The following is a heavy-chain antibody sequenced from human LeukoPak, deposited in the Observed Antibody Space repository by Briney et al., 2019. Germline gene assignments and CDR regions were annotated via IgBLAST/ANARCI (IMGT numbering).Heavy chain of an antibody. CDR1: GFTFSSYW. V-gene: IGHV3-7*01. CDR2: INQDGSTK. CDR3: ARDQGYYDSSGYYLHYWYFDL. Sequence: GGSLRLSCTASGFTFSSYWMNWVRQAPGTGLEWVANINQDGSTKYYLDSVKGRFTISRDNAKNSLYLQMNSLRAEDTAVYYCARDQGYYDSSGYYLHYWYFDLWGRGTLVTVSS. D-gene: IGHD3-22*01. J-gene: IGHJ2*01.